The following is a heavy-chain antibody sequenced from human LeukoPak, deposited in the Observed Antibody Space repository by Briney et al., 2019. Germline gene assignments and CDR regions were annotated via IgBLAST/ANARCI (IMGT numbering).Heavy chain of an antibody. CDR2: ITYDGSNK. V-gene: IGHV3-30*18. J-gene: IGHJ4*02. CDR3: AKVRWDNSGWYYLDY. CDR1: GFSFKDYN. Sequence: GGSLRLSCAASGFSFKDYNMHWVRQAPGKGLEWVAVITYDGSNKYYTDSVKGRFTISRDNSKSTLYLQMNSLRAEDTAVYYCAKVRWDNSGWYYLDYWGQGTLVTVSS. D-gene: IGHD6-19*01.